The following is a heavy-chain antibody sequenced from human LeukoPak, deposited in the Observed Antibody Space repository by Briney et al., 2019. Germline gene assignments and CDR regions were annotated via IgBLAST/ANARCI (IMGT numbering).Heavy chain of an antibody. Sequence: PGGPLTLSCAASGFTLSNYGIHWGRQAPGKGLEWGAFIRYDGGSKYYADSVKGRFTVSRDNSKNTVYLQMNSLRAEDTAVYYCAKEIYGDSTGARFQHWGQGTLLTVSS. CDR3: AKEIYGDSTGARFQH. V-gene: IGHV3-30*02. CDR1: GFTLSNYG. J-gene: IGHJ1*01. CDR2: IRYDGGSK. D-gene: IGHD4-17*01.